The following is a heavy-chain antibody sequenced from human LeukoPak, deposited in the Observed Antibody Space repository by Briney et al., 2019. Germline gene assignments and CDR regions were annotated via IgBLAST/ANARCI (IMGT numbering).Heavy chain of an antibody. CDR2: IYTSGST. CDR3: AKLSSGWYLLEFDP. CDR1: GGSISSYY. D-gene: IGHD6-19*01. Sequence: SETLSLTCTVSGGSISSYYWSWIRQPAGKGLEWIGRIYTSGSTNYNPSLKSRVTMSVDTSKNQFSLKLSSVTAADTAVYYCAKLSSGWYLLEFDPWGQGTLVTVSS. J-gene: IGHJ5*02. V-gene: IGHV4-4*07.